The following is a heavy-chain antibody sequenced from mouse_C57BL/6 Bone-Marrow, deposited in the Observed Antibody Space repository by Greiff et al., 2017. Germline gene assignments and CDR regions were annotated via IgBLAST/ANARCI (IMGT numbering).Heavy chain of an antibody. Sequence: QVQLKQPGAELVRPGSSVKLSCKASGYTFTSYWMDWVKQRPGQGLEWIGNIYPSGSETHYNQKFKDQATLTVAKSSSTAYMQLSSLTSEDSAVYYCARGGTTLVYWFFDVWGTGTAVTVSS. J-gene: IGHJ1*03. CDR2: IYPSGSET. CDR3: ARGGTTLVYWFFDV. CDR1: GYTFTSYW. V-gene: IGHV1-61*01. D-gene: IGHD1-1*01.